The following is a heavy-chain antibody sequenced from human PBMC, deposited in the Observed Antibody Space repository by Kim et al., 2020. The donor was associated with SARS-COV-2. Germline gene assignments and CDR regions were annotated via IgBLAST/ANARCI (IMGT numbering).Heavy chain of an antibody. CDR2: ISSSSSTI. CDR3: ARERGGALSIAVAKFDY. V-gene: IGHV3-48*02. J-gene: IGHJ4*02. D-gene: IGHD6-19*01. Sequence: GGSLRLSCAASGFTFSSYSMNWVRQAPGKGPEWVSYISSSSSTIYYADSVKGRFTISRDNAKNSLYLQMNSLRDEDTAVYYCARERGGALSIAVAKFDYWGQGTLVTVSS. CDR1: GFTFSSYS.